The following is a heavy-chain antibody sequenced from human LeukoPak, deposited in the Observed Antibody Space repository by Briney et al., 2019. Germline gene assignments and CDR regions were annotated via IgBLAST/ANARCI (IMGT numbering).Heavy chain of an antibody. CDR2: IYSGGST. D-gene: IGHD6-19*01. J-gene: IGHJ4*02. CDR1: GFTVSSNY. CDR3: ARDLTIAVTGTIDY. V-gene: IGHV3-66*01. Sequence: GGSLRLSCAASGFTVSSNYMSWVRQAPGRGLEWVSVIYSGGSTYYADSVKGRFTISRDNSKNTLYLQMNSLRAEDTAVYYCARDLTIAVTGTIDYWGQGTLVTVSS.